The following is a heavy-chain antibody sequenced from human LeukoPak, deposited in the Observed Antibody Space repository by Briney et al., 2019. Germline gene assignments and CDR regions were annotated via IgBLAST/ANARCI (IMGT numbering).Heavy chain of an antibody. CDR1: GYTFTSYD. CDR3: ARGINFMWAGDY. CDR2: ISTYNGYT. Sequence: GASVKVSGTASGYTFTSYDISWVRQAPGQGLEWMGWISTYNGYTKYAQKLQGRVTMTTDTSTSTAYMELRSLRSDDTAVYYCARGINFMWAGDYWGQGTLVTVSS. J-gene: IGHJ4*02. V-gene: IGHV1-18*01. D-gene: IGHD1-1*01.